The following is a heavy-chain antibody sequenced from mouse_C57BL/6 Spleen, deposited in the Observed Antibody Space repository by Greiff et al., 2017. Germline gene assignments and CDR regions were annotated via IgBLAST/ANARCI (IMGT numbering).Heavy chain of an antibody. CDR3: ARDPITTVVATGYFDV. CDR2: ISDGGSYT. Sequence: EVQVVESGGGLVKPGGSLKLSCAASGFTFSSYAMSWVRQTPEKRLEWVATISDGGSYTYYPDNVKGRFTISRDNAKNNLYLQMSHLKSEDTAMYYCARDPITTVVATGYFDVWGTGTTVTVSS. J-gene: IGHJ1*03. CDR1: GFTFSSYA. D-gene: IGHD1-1*01. V-gene: IGHV5-4*01.